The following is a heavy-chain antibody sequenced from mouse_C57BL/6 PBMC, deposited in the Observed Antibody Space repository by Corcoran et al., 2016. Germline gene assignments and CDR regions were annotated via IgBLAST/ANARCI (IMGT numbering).Heavy chain of an antibody. D-gene: IGHD1-1*01. CDR2: INTYSGVP. V-gene: IGHV9-3*01. CDR3: ARYYPRYFDV. CDR1: GYTFTTYG. Sequence: QIQLVQSGPELKKPGETVKISCKASGYTFTTYGMSWVKQAPGKGLKWMGWINTYSGVPTYADDFKGRFAFSLETSASTAYLQINNLKNEDTATYFCARYYPRYFDVWGTGTTVTVSS. J-gene: IGHJ1*03.